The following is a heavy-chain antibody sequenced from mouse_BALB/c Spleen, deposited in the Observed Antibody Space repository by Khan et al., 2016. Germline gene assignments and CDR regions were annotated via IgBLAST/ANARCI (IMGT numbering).Heavy chain of an antibody. CDR2: INTYTGEP. CDR1: GYTFTNYG. Sequence: QIQLVQSGPELKKPGETVKISCKASGYTFTNYGMNWVKQAPGKGLKWMGWINTYTGEPTYADDFKGRFAFSLETSASTAYLQINSLKNEDTATYSGASYWNGYWYFDVWGAGTTVTVSS. J-gene: IGHJ1*01. D-gene: IGHD2-1*01. V-gene: IGHV9-3-1*01. CDR3: ASYWNGYWYFDV.